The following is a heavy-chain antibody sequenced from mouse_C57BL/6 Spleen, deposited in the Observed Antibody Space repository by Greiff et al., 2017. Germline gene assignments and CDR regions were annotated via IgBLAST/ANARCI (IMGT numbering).Heavy chain of an antibody. D-gene: IGHD2-4*01. Sequence: QVQLQQPGAELVKPGASVKMSCKASGYTFTSYWITWVKQRPGQGLEWIGDIYPGSGSTNYNEKFKSKATLTVDTSSSTAYMQLSSLTSEDSAVYYCAPIYYDYDRFAYWGQGTLVTVSA. CDR1: GYTFTSYW. V-gene: IGHV1-55*01. CDR3: APIYYDYDRFAY. CDR2: IYPGSGST. J-gene: IGHJ3*01.